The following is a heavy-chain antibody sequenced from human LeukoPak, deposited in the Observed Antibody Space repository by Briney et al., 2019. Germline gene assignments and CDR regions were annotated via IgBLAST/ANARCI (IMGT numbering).Heavy chain of an antibody. V-gene: IGHV4-4*02. CDR3: ARDTAMVPYYFDY. D-gene: IGHD5-18*01. J-gene: IGHJ4*02. CDR2: IYHSGST. Sequence: GSLRLSCAASGFTFSRHWMYWVRQPPGKGLEWIGEIYHSGSTNYNPSLKSRVTISVDKSKNQFSLKLSSVTAADTAVYYCARDTAMVPYYFDYWGQGTLVTVSS. CDR1: GFTFSRHW.